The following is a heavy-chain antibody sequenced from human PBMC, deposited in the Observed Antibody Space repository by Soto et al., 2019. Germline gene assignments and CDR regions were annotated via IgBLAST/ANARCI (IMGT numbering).Heavy chain of an antibody. CDR1: GYSFTSYW. D-gene: IGHD6-13*01. Sequence: PGESLKISCKGSGYSFTSYWVGWVRQMPGKGLEWMGIIYPGDSDTRYSPSFQGQVTISADKSISTAYLQWSSLKASDTAMYYCARPRSSSHYYYGMDVWGQGTTVTVSS. CDR2: IYPGDSDT. V-gene: IGHV5-51*01. CDR3: ARPRSSSHYYYGMDV. J-gene: IGHJ6*02.